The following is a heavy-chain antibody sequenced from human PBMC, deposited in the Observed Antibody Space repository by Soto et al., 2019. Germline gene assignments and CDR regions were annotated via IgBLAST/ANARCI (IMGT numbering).Heavy chain of an antibody. CDR1: GYSISSGYY. CDR3: ARGGQQLPGSWFDP. V-gene: IGHV4-38-2*01. Sequence: PSETLSLTCAVSGYSISSGYYWGWIRQPPGKGLEWIGSIYHSGSTYYNPSLKSRVTISVDTSKNQFSLKLSSVTAADTAVYYCARGGQQLPGSWFDPWGQGTLVTVSS. CDR2: IYHSGST. J-gene: IGHJ5*02. D-gene: IGHD6-13*01.